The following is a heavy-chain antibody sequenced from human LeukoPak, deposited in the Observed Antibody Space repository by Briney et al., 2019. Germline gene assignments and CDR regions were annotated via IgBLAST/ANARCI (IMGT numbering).Heavy chain of an antibody. Sequence: SETLSLTCTVSGGSISSGGNYWSWIRQPPGKGLEWIGEINHSGSTNYNPSLKSRVTISVDTSKNQFSLKLSSVTAADTAVYYCAIPEDAFDIWGQGTMVTVSS. CDR1: GGSISSGGNY. CDR2: INHSGST. CDR3: AIPEDAFDI. J-gene: IGHJ3*02. V-gene: IGHV4-39*07.